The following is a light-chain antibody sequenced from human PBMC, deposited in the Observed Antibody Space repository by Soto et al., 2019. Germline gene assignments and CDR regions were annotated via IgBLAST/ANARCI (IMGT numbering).Light chain of an antibody. J-gene: IGKJ1*01. CDR3: QQYESFPRT. CDR1: QSINNW. CDR2: KAS. V-gene: IGKV1-5*03. Sequence: DIQMTQSPSTLSASVGDRVTITCRASQSINNWLAWYQQKPGKAPKLFIFKASTLESGVPSRFSGIGSGTEFTLSISSLQPDDFATYFCQQYESFPRTFGQGTKVEIK.